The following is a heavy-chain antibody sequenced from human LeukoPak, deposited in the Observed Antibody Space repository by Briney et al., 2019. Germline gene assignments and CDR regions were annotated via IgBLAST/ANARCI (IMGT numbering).Heavy chain of an antibody. D-gene: IGHD6-13*01. J-gene: IGHJ4*02. CDR3: ATDGQQQLAFDY. CDR1: GYSLTGHY. Sequence: ASVKVSCKASGYSLTGHYMHWVRQAPGQGLEWMGWINPNSGGTNYAQKFQGRVTMTEDTSTDTAYMELSSLRSEDTAVYYCATDGQQQLAFDYWGQGTLVTVSS. V-gene: IGHV1-2*02. CDR2: INPNSGGT.